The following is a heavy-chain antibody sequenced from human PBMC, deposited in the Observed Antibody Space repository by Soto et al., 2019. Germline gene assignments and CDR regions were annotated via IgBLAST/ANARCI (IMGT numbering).Heavy chain of an antibody. CDR1: GFTFSSYA. CDR2: ISGSGDST. D-gene: IGHD2-2*01. J-gene: IGHJ6*03. CDR3: AKRFCTTTTCLSLDFYYYIGV. V-gene: IGHV3-23*01. Sequence: GGSLRLSCAASGFTFSSYALSWVRQAPGKGLEWVSGISGSGDSTNYADSVKGRFTISRDNSENTVYLQMNSLRAEDTAVYYCAKRFCTTTTCLSLDFYYYIGVWGKGTTVTVSS.